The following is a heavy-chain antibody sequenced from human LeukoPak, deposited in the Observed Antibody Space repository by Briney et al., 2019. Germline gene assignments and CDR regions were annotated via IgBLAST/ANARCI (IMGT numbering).Heavy chain of an antibody. CDR3: GIPPYGDYVFDY. CDR2: IKSETEGGTT. Sequence: GGSLRLSCAASGFTFSNVWMSWVRQAPGKGLEWVGRIKSETEGGTTDYAAPVRDRFTISRDDSRNSVYLQMSSLKTEDTAVYYCGIPPYGDYVFDYWGQGTLVTVSS. J-gene: IGHJ4*02. D-gene: IGHD4-17*01. V-gene: IGHV3-15*01. CDR1: GFTFSNVW.